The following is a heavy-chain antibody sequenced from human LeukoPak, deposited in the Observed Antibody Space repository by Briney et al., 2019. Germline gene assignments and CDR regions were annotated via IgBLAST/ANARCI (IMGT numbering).Heavy chain of an antibody. CDR1: GLIFSDYG. CDR3: AKDRYCSSTSCSFGTTWFDP. V-gene: IGHV3-30*02. CDR2: IRYDGTNK. D-gene: IGHD2-2*01. J-gene: IGHJ5*02. Sequence: GGSLRLSCAASGLIFSDYGMHWVRQAPGKGPEWVTFIRYDGTNKYYADSVKGRFTISRDNSKNTLYLQMDSLRTEDTAVYYCAKDRYCSSTSCSFGTTWFDPWGQGTLVTVSS.